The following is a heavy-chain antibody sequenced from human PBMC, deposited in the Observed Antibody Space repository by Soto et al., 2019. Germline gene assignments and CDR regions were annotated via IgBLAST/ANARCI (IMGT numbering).Heavy chain of an antibody. V-gene: IGHV4-34*01. Sequence: QVQLQQWGAGLLKPSETVSLTCAVYGGSFIGYYGTWIRQPPGKGLEWFGEINHSGSTNYNPSLKSRFTISADTSKNQFSLRLSSVTAADTAVYYCATLGHYDFWSGFRKGNWFDPWGQGTLVTVSS. D-gene: IGHD3-3*01. CDR3: ATLGHYDFWSGFRKGNWFDP. CDR2: INHSGST. CDR1: GGSFIGYY. J-gene: IGHJ5*02.